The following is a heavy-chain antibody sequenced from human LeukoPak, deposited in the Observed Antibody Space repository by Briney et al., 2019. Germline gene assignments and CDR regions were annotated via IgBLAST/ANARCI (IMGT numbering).Heavy chain of an antibody. V-gene: IGHV3-23*01. CDR3: ARGGLVVNSFDY. CDR2: IFPSGGEI. D-gene: IGHD3-22*01. Sequence: GGSLRLSCAASGFTFSTFAMIWVRQPPGKGLEWVSSIFPSGGEIHYADSVRGRFTISRDNSKSTLSLQMNSLRAEDTAFYYCARGGLVVNSFDYWGLGTLVTVSS. CDR1: GFTFSTFA. J-gene: IGHJ4*02.